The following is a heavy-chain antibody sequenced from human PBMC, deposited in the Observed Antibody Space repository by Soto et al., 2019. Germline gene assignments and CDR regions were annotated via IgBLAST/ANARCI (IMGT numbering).Heavy chain of an antibody. J-gene: IGHJ4*02. Sequence: QVQLVQSGSEVKKPGSSVKVSCKASGGSFSSNPISWVRQAPGQGLEWMAGIIPIFATVNYAQKFQGRVTITAAESTRTDYMELTSLRSDDTAVYFCASGGRGYTSAPRYYFDYWGQGTLVTVSS. CDR1: GGSFSSNP. D-gene: IGHD5-18*01. V-gene: IGHV1-69*01. CDR2: IIPIFATV. CDR3: ASGGRGYTSAPRYYFDY.